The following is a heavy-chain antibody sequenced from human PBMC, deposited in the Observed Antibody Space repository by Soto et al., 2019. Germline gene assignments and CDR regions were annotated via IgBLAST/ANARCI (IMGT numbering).Heavy chain of an antibody. J-gene: IGHJ6*02. D-gene: IGHD2-15*01. Sequence: PGESLKISCKGSGYSFTSYWIDWVRQMPGKGLEWMGIIYPGDSDTRYSPSFQGQVTISADKSISTAYLQWSSLKASDTAMYYCARHGDALCSGGRCQLYYFYGMDVWGQGTTVTVSS. V-gene: IGHV5-51*01. CDR3: ARHGDALCSGGRCQLYYFYGMDV. CDR1: GYSFTSYW. CDR2: IYPGDSDT.